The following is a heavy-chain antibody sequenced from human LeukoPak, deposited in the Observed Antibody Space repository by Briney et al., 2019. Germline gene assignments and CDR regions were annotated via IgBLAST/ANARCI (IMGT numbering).Heavy chain of an antibody. CDR1: GFTFSSYA. J-gene: IGHJ4*02. D-gene: IGHD3-10*01. CDR2: IKQDGSEK. V-gene: IGHV3-7*01. CDR3: AIQKADLITMVRGVIAY. Sequence: PGRSLRLSCAASGFTFSSYAMHWVRQAPGKGLEWVANIKQDGSEKYYVDSVKGRFTISRDNAKNSLYLQMNSLRAEDTAVYYCAIQKADLITMVRGVIAYWGQGTLVTVSS.